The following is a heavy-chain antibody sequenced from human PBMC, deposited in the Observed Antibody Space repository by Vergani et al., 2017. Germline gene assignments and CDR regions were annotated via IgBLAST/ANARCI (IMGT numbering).Heavy chain of an antibody. Sequence: QVQLVQSGAEVKKPGASVKVSCKASGGTFSSYAISWVRQAPGQGLEWMGRIIPILGIANYAQKFQGRVTITADKSTSTAYMELSSLRSEDTAVYYCAKARGYSYGPLDYWGQGTLVTVSS. V-gene: IGHV1-69*04. J-gene: IGHJ4*02. CDR3: AKARGYSYGPLDY. CDR1: GGTFSSYA. D-gene: IGHD5-18*01. CDR2: IIPILGIA.